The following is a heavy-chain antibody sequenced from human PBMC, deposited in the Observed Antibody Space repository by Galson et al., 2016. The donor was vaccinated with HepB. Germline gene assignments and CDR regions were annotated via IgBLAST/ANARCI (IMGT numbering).Heavy chain of an antibody. CDR1: GGTFSTYA. J-gene: IGHJ6*02. CDR3: ARAPPRGAIKYYYFGMDV. Sequence: SVKVSCKASGGTFSTYAISWVRQAPGQGLEWMGGIIPIFGTPNYAQKFQDRVTITEDKSTSTAYMELSSLTSEDTAVYYCARAPPRGAIKYYYFGMDVWGQGTTVTVSS. V-gene: IGHV1-69*06. CDR2: IIPIFGTP. D-gene: IGHD3-10*01.